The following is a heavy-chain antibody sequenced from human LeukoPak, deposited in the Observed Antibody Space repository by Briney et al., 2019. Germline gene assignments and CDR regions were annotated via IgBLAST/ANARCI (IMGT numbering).Heavy chain of an antibody. D-gene: IGHD5-12*01. Sequence: GGSLRLSCAASGFTFSSYAMSWVRQAPGKGLEWVSAISGSGGSTYYADSVKGRFTISRDNSKNTLYLQMNSLRAEDTAAYYCARNPGATIDYWGQGTLVTVSS. J-gene: IGHJ4*02. V-gene: IGHV3-23*01. CDR2: ISGSGGST. CDR3: ARNPGATIDY. CDR1: GFTFSSYA.